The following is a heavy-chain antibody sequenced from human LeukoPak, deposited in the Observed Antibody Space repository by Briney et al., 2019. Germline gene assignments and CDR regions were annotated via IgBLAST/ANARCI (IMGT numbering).Heavy chain of an antibody. Sequence: PSETLSLTCTVSGGSISSYYWSWIRQPPGKGLEWIGYIYYSGSTNYNPSLKSRVTISVDTSKNQFSLKLNSVTAADTAVYYCARGGGYSGYDWYDYWGQGTLVTVSS. V-gene: IGHV4-59*08. CDR3: ARGGGYSGYDWYDY. CDR2: IYYSGST. J-gene: IGHJ4*02. D-gene: IGHD5-12*01. CDR1: GGSISSYY.